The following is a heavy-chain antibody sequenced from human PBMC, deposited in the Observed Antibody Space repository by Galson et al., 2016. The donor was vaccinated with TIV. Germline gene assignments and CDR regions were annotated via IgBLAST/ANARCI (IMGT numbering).Heavy chain of an antibody. CDR1: GFIFRRYS. V-gene: IGHV3-21*01. CDR2: ISSSSDYR. Sequence: SLRLSCAASGFIFRRYSMNWVRQAPGKGLEWVSTISSSSDYRFYADSVKGRFTISRDNARNSLHLQINSLRVEDTAVYYCARDRDYYDSSSYCPDAFDMWGQGTMVTVSS. CDR3: ARDRDYYDSSSYCPDAFDM. J-gene: IGHJ3*02. D-gene: IGHD3-22*01.